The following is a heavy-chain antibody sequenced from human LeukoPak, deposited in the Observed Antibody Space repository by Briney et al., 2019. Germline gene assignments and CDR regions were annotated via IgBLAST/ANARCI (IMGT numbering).Heavy chain of an antibody. D-gene: IGHD6-19*01. J-gene: IGHJ4*02. Sequence: PGGSLRLSCAASGFTFSSYAMHWVRQAPGKGLEYVSAISSNGGSTYYANSVKGRFTISRDNSKNTLYLQMGSLRAEDMAVYYCAREDGSGWILDYWGQGTLVTVSS. CDR3: AREDGSGWILDY. CDR1: GFTFSSYA. V-gene: IGHV3-64*01. CDR2: ISSNGGST.